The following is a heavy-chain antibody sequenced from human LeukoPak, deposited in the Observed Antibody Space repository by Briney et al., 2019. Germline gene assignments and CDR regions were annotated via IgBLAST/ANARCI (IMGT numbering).Heavy chain of an antibody. CDR1: GGTFSDYY. Sequence: SCKASGGTFSDYYMSWIRQAPGKGLEWVSYISSSGSTIYYADSVKGRFTISRDNAKNSLYLQMNSLRAEDTAVYYCAKDISTSGWLDYWGQGTLVTVSS. CDR2: ISSSGSTI. D-gene: IGHD6-19*01. J-gene: IGHJ4*02. V-gene: IGHV3-11*01. CDR3: AKDISTSGWLDY.